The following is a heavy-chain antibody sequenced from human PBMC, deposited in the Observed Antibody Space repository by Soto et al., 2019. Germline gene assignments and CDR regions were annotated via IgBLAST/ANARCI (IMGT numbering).Heavy chain of an antibody. CDR3: ARPPGY. V-gene: IGHV4-59*01. Sequence: SETLSLTCTVSGGSISSYYWSWIRQPPGKGLEWIGYIYYSGSTNYNPSLKSRVTISVDTSKNQFSLKLSSVTAADTAVYYCARPPGYWGQGTLVTVSS. CDR1: GGSISSYY. J-gene: IGHJ4*02. CDR2: IYYSGST.